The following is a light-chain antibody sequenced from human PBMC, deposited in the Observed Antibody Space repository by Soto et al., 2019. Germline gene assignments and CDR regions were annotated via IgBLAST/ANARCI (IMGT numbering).Light chain of an antibody. CDR3: PQYNNCPAWT. Sequence: PATLSLAPVERATLSCRASQSVSGHLAWYQQKPGLAPRLLIYETSTRATGIPARFSGSGSGTEFTFTISSLQSEDFAVYYCPQYNNCPAWTCGHGTKG. CDR1: QSVSGH. V-gene: IGKV3-15*01. CDR2: ETS. J-gene: IGKJ1*01.